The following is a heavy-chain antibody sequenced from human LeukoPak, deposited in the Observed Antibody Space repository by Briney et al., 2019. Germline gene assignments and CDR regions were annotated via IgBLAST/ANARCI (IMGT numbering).Heavy chain of an antibody. Sequence: SETLSLTCTVSGGSISSYYWSWIRQPPGKGLEWIGYIYYSGSTNYNPSLKSRVTISVGTSKNQFSLKLSSVTAADTAVYYCARASGYGAFDYWGQGTLVTVSS. CDR2: IYYSGST. V-gene: IGHV4-59*01. CDR1: GGSISSYY. D-gene: IGHD3-22*01. CDR3: ARASGYGAFDY. J-gene: IGHJ4*02.